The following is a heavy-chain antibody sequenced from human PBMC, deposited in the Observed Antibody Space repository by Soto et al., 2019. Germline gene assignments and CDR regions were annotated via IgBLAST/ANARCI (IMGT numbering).Heavy chain of an antibody. Sequence: GGSLRLSCAASGFTFSSYAMSWVRQAPGKGLEWVSAISGSGGSTYFADSMKGRFTISRDNSKNTLYLQMNSLRAEDTAVYYCAKPMYYYGSGSYSTFDYWGQGTLVTVSS. J-gene: IGHJ4*02. CDR1: GFTFSSYA. D-gene: IGHD3-10*01. CDR3: AKPMYYYGSGSYSTFDY. V-gene: IGHV3-23*01. CDR2: ISGSGGST.